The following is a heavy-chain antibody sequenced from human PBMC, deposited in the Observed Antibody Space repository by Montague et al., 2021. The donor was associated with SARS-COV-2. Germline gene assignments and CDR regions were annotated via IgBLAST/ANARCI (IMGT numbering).Heavy chain of an antibody. D-gene: IGHD7-27*01. Sequence: SLRLSCAASGFTFSSYGMHWVRQAPGKGLEWVAVISYDGSNKYYADSVKGRFTISRDNSKNTLYLQMNSLRAEDTAVYYCARDLVGWGSPFDYWGQGTLVTVSS. CDR3: ARDLVGWGSPFDY. V-gene: IGHV3-30*19. J-gene: IGHJ4*02. CDR2: ISYDGSNK. CDR1: GFTFSSYG.